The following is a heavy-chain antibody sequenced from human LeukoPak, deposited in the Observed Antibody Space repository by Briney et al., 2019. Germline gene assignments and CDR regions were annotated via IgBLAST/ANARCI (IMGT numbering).Heavy chain of an antibody. J-gene: IGHJ5*02. CDR2: INTDGSIT. CDR1: GFTFSSCW. CDR3: ASTGHRSSWFDP. Sequence: PGGSLRLSCAASGFTFSSCWMHWVRQAPGKGLVWVSRINTDGSITSYADSVKGRFTISRDNAKNTLYLQMNSLRAEDTAVYYCASTGHRSSWFDPWGQGTLVTVSS. D-gene: IGHD1-1*01. V-gene: IGHV3-74*01.